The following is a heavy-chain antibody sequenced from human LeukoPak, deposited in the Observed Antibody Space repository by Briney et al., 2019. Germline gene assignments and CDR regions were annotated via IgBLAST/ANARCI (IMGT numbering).Heavy chain of an antibody. CDR3: ARGSSGWHFDY. Sequence: SETLSLTCAVSGYSISSGYYWSWIRQPPGKGLEWIGYIYYSGSTNYNPSLKSRVTISVDTSKNQFSLKLSSVTAADTAVYYCARGSSGWHFDYWGQGTLVTVSS. CDR2: IYYSGST. J-gene: IGHJ4*02. D-gene: IGHD6-19*01. CDR1: GYSISSGYY. V-gene: IGHV4-61*01.